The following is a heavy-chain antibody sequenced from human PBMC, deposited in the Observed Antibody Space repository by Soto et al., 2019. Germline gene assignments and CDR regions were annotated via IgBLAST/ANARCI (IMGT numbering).Heavy chain of an antibody. J-gene: IGHJ5*02. Sequence: SETLSLTCAVYGGSFSGYYWSWIRPPPGKGLEWIGEINHSGSTNYNPSLKSRVTISVDTSKNQFSLKLSSVTAADTAVYYCARGQYSSGWLPTPNWFDPWGQGTLVTSPQ. D-gene: IGHD6-19*01. CDR3: ARGQYSSGWLPTPNWFDP. V-gene: IGHV4-34*01. CDR2: INHSGST. CDR1: GGSFSGYY.